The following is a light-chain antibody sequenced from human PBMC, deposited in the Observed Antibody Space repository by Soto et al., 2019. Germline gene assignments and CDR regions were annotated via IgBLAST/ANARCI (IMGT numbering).Light chain of an antibody. V-gene: IGKV1-12*01. J-gene: IGKJ5*01. CDR2: AAS. CDR1: QGISIW. CDR3: QQDNSFPHT. Sequence: DIQMTQSPSSVSSSLGERATISCRASQGISIWLAWYQQKPGKAPTFLIYAASNLQSGVPSRFIGSGSGTDFTLTISSLQPEDFATYYCQQDNSFPHTFGQGTRLEIK.